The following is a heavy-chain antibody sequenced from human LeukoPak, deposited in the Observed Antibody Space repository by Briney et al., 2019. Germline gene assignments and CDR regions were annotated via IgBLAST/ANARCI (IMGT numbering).Heavy chain of an antibody. CDR3: AGDAVAGSPPTYFCHY. J-gene: IGHJ4*02. Sequence: ASVKVCCKASGYTFTNYYIHRVRQAPGQGLEWIGIINPSTGSTSYAQKFQGRVTMTRDTSTSTIYMELSSLKSEDTAVYYCAGDAVAGSPPTYFCHYWGQGTLVTVSS. CDR2: INPSTGST. D-gene: IGHD6-19*01. CDR1: GYTFTNYY. V-gene: IGHV1-46*01.